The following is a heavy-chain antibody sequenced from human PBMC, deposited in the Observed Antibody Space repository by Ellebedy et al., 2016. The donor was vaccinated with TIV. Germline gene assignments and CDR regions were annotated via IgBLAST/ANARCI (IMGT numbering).Heavy chain of an antibody. CDR2: ISYDGSNK. CDR3: ARERDRSDFYGPGNYYGSLPDD. Sequence: GGSLRLSCAASGFTFSSYAMHWVRQAPGKGLEWVTVISYDGSNKHYADSVKGRFTISRDNSKNTLYLQMNSLRAEDTAVYYCARERDRSDFYGPGNYYGSLPDDWGQGTLVTVSS. D-gene: IGHD3-10*01. CDR1: GFTFSSYA. J-gene: IGHJ4*02. V-gene: IGHV3-30-3*01.